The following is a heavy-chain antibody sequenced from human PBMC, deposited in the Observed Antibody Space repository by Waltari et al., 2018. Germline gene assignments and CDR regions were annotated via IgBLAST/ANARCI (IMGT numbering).Heavy chain of an antibody. V-gene: IGHV1-3*01. CDR3: ARGGSSEIAARVYYFDY. Sequence: QVQLVQSGAEVKKPGASVKVSCKASGYTFTSYAMHWVRQAPGQRLEWMGWINAGNGNTKYSQKFQGRVTITRDTSASTAYMELSSLRSEDTAVYYCARGGSSEIAARVYYFDYWGQGTLVTVSS. J-gene: IGHJ4*02. CDR1: GYTFTSYA. CDR2: INAGNGNT. D-gene: IGHD6-6*01.